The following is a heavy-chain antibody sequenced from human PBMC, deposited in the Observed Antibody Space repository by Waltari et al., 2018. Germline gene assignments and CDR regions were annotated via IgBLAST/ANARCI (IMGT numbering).Heavy chain of an antibody. J-gene: IGHJ6*02. V-gene: IGHV4-61*09. CDR3: ARDRLLGELSPTGYFYGLDV. D-gene: IGHD3-16*02. CDR2: IYTRGTT. CDR1: GRTITRGNSS. Sequence: QVHLQESGPGLVKPLQTLSLTCTVSGRTITRGNSSWSWIRQSSGNVIEWIVNIYTRGTTICNPSFESRVTISLDTSNNQFSLNLSSVTAADTAIYYCARDRLLGELSPTGYFYGLDVWGQGTTVTVSS.